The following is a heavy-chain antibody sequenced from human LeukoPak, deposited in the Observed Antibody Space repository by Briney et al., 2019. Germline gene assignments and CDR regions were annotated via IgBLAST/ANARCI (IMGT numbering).Heavy chain of an antibody. CDR2: IYYSGNT. CDR3: ARDVGVTPGYFDY. J-gene: IGHJ4*02. Sequence: SETLSLTCTVSGGSISSYYWNWIRQPPGKGLEWIAYIYYSGNTNYNPSLKSRVTISVDTSKNQSSLKLSSVTAADTAVYYCARDVGVTPGYFDYWGQGTLVTVSS. V-gene: IGHV4-59*01. CDR1: GGSISSYY. D-gene: IGHD1-26*01.